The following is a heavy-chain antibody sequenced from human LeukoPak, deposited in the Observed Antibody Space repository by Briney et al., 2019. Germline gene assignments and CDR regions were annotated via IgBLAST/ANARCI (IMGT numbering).Heavy chain of an antibody. CDR3: ARDQRTALLGY. V-gene: IGHV4-59*01. CDR2: IYYSGST. Sequence: PSETLSLTCTVSGGFISSYYWSWIRQPPGKGLEWIGYIYYSGSTNYNPSLKSRVTISLDTSKNQFSLQLSSMTAADTAVYYWARDQRTALLGYWGQGTLVTVSS. J-gene: IGHJ4*02. D-gene: IGHD5-18*01. CDR1: GGFISSYY.